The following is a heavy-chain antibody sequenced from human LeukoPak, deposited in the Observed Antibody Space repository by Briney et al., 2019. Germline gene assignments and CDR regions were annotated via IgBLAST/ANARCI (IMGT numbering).Heavy chain of an antibody. CDR3: ARDLSSSWYPYFDY. V-gene: IGHV4-59*01. CDR2: IYYSGST. D-gene: IGHD6-13*01. J-gene: IGHJ4*02. Sequence: PSETLSLTCTVSGGSISSYYWSWIRQPPGKGLEWIGYIYYSGSTNYNPSLKSRVTISVDTSKNQFSLKLSSVTAVDTAVYYCARDLSSSWYPYFDYWGQGTLVTVSS. CDR1: GGSISSYY.